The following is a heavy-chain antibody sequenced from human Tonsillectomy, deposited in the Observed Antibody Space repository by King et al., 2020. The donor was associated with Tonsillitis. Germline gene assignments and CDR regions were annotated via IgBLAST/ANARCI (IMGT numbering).Heavy chain of an antibody. V-gene: IGHV5-51*01. CDR2: IYPGDSDT. CDR1: GYTFASFW. CDR3: ARLTYYYDGSGYFYEPVDQ. D-gene: IGHD3-22*01. Sequence: QLVQSGAEVKKPGEFLNISCKASGYTFASFWIGWVRQMPGKGLEWMGIIYPGDSDTIYRPSFQGQVTIPADKSISTAYLQWSSLKASDTAIYYCARLTYYYDGSGYFYEPVDQWGQGTLVTVSS. J-gene: IGHJ4*02.